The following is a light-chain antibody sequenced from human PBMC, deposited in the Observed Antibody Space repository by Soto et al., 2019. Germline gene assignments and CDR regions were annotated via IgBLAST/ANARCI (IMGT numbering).Light chain of an antibody. CDR1: QSVGSTH. J-gene: IGKJ4*01. CDR3: QHYGSPLT. V-gene: IGKV3-20*01. Sequence: EIVLTQSPGTLSLSPGERATLSCRARQSVGSTHLAWYQQKPGQAPRLLIYGTSSRATGIPDRFSGSGSGTDFTLTISRLEPEDFAVYYCQHYGSPLTFGGGTKVDIK. CDR2: GTS.